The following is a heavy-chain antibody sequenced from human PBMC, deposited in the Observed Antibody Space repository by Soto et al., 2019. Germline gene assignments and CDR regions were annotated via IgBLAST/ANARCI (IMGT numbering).Heavy chain of an antibody. CDR1: GFGFSSYW. J-gene: IGHJ3*02. CDR3: AREMATISLGAFDI. CDR2: TNNDGSAT. D-gene: IGHD5-12*01. V-gene: IGHV3-74*01. Sequence: GGSLRLSCAASGFGFSSYWMHWVRQAPGKGLVWVSRTNNDGSATTYADSVRGRFTSFRDNAKNTLFLQMTSLGVEDTAVYYCAREMATISLGAFDIWGEGXMVTV.